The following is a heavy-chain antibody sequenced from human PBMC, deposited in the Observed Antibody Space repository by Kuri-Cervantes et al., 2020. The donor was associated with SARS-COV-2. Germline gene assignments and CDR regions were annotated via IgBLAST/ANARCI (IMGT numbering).Heavy chain of an antibody. J-gene: IGHJ5*02. V-gene: IGHV4-39*01. D-gene: IGHD3-3*01. CDR1: SGSISSSSYY. Sequence: SETLSLTCTVSSGSISSSSYYWGWIRQPPGKGLEWIGSIYYSGSTYYNPSLKSRVTISVDTSKNQFSLKLSSVTAADTAVYYCARQMMSSITIFGVVITRNWFDPWGQGTLVTVSS. CDR2: IYYSGST. CDR3: ARQMMSSITIFGVVITRNWFDP.